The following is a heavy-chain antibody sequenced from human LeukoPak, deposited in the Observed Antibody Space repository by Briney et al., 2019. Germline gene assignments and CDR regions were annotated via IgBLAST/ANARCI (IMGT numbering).Heavy chain of an antibody. Sequence: GGSLRLSCVASGFTITSYNMNWVRQAPGKGLEWVASITSGSDYIYYADSVKGRFTISRDNAKNSLYLQMNSLRAEDTAVYYCAKKSGYYSHDAFDIWGQGTMVTVSS. CDR2: ITSGSDYI. D-gene: IGHD3-22*01. V-gene: IGHV3-21*04. CDR1: GFTITSYN. J-gene: IGHJ3*02. CDR3: AKKSGYYSHDAFDI.